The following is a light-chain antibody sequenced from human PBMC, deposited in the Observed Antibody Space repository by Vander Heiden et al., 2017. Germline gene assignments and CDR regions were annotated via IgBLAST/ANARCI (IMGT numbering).Light chain of an antibody. J-gene: IGKJ1*01. Sequence: DIQIPHSPSTLSASVGDRVTITCRASQSISSWLAWYQQKPGKAPKLLIYKASSLESGVPSRFSGNGSGTEFTLTISSLQPDDFATYCCQQYNSYPWTFGQGTKVEI. V-gene: IGKV1-5*03. CDR3: QQYNSYPWT. CDR2: KAS. CDR1: QSISSW.